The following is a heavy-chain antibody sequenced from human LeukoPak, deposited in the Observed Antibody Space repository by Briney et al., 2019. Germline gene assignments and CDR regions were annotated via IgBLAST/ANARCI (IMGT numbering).Heavy chain of an antibody. CDR3: ARGLLDGYTHPAAFDI. CDR2: IYTSGST. CDR1: GGSISSYY. D-gene: IGHD5-24*01. Sequence: SETLSLTCTVSGGSISSYYWSWIRQPAGKGLEWIGRIYTSGSTNYNPSLKSRVTMSVDTSKNQFSLKLSSVTAADTAVYYCARGLLDGYTHPAAFDIWGQGTMVTVSS. J-gene: IGHJ3*02. V-gene: IGHV4-4*07.